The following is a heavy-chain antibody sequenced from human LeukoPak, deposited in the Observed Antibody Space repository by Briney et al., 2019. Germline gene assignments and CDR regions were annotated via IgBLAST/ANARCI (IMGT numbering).Heavy chain of an antibody. J-gene: IGHJ4*02. CDR1: GGTFSSYA. V-gene: IGHV1-69*05. CDR3: ARDRDGYNQFDY. Sequence: SVKVSCKASGGTFSSYAISWVRQAPGQGLEWMGRIIPIFGTANCAQKFQGRVTITTDESTSTAYMELSSLRSEDTAVYYCARDRDGYNQFDYWGQGTLVTVSS. CDR2: IIPIFGTA. D-gene: IGHD5-24*01.